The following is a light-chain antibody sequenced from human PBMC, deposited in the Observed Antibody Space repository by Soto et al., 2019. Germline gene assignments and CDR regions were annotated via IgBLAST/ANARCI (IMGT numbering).Light chain of an antibody. CDR2: DDT. CDR1: SSNIGRNF. Sequence: QSVLTQPPSVSAAPGQGVTMSCSGTSSNIGRNFVVWYQQLPGTAPKLLIYDDTKRPYGIPGRFSASKSGTSATLAITGLQTGDEADYYCGTWDSSLSVLVFGGGTKVTVL. J-gene: IGLJ3*02. V-gene: IGLV1-51*01. CDR3: GTWDSSLSVLV.